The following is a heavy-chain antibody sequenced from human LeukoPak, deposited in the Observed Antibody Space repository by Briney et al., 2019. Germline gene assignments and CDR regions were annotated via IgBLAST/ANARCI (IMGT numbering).Heavy chain of an antibody. J-gene: IGHJ4*02. D-gene: IGHD4-17*01. V-gene: IGHV4-39*07. Sequence: PSETLSLTCTVSGGSISSSSYYWGWIRQPPGKGLEWIGSIYYSGSTYYNPSLKSRVTISVDTSKNQFSLKLSSVTAADTAVYYCATTMTTYGVGYWGQGTLVTVSS. CDR2: IYYSGST. CDR1: GGSISSSSYY. CDR3: ATTMTTYGVGY.